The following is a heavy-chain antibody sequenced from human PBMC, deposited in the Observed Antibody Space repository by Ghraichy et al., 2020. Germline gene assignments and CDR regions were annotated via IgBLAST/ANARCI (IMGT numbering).Heavy chain of an antibody. CDR3: ARGALYCSGGSCYRNDAFDI. CDR2: IWYDGSNK. Sequence: GGSLRLSCAASGFTFSSYGMHWVRQAPGKGLEWVAVIWYDGSNKYYADSVKGRFTISRDNSKNTLYLQMNSLRAEDTAVYYCARGALYCSGGSCYRNDAFDIWGQGTMVTVSS. D-gene: IGHD2-15*01. J-gene: IGHJ3*02. V-gene: IGHV3-33*01. CDR1: GFTFSSYG.